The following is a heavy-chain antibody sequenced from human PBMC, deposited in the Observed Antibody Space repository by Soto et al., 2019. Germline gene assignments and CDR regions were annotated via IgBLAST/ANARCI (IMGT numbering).Heavy chain of an antibody. V-gene: IGHV3-30*18. CDR2: ISYDGSNK. D-gene: IGHD3-10*01. Sequence: GGSLRLSCAASGFTFSSYGMHWVRQAPGKGLEWVAVISYDGSNKYYADSVKGRFTISRDNSKNTLYLQMNSLRAEDTAVYYCAKDRGSGSYSQLAHWGQGTLVTVSS. J-gene: IGHJ4*02. CDR1: GFTFSSYG. CDR3: AKDRGSGSYSQLAH.